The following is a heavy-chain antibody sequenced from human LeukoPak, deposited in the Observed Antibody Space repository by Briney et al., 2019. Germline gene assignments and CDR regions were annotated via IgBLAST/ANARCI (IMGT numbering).Heavy chain of an antibody. CDR2: ISGSGGST. D-gene: IGHD1-26*01. CDR3: AKGLSGSYYDAFDI. J-gene: IGHJ3*02. Sequence: GGSLRLSCAASGFTLSSYAMSWVRQAPGKGLEWVSVISGSGGSTYYADSVKGRFTISRDNSKNTLYLQMNSLRVEDTAAYYCAKGLSGSYYDAFDIWGQGTMVTVSS. V-gene: IGHV3-23*01. CDR1: GFTLSSYA.